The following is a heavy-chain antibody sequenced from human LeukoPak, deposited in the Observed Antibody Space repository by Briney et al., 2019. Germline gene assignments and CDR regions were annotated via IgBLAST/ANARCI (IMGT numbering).Heavy chain of an antibody. CDR1: GGTFSSYA. CDR2: IIPIFGTA. D-gene: IGHD3-9*01. J-gene: IGHJ6*03. CDR3: ARDRFDDILTGYYNGGTVGYMDV. V-gene: IGHV1-69*06. Sequence: SVKVSCKASGGTFSSYAISWVRQAPGQGLEWMGGIIPIFGTANYAQKFQGRVTITADKSTSTAYMELSSLRSEDTAVYYCARDRFDDILTGYYNGGTVGYMDVWGKGTTVTVSS.